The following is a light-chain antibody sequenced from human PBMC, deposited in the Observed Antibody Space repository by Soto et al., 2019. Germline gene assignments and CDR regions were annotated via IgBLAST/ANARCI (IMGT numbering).Light chain of an antibody. Sequence: QSALTQPASVSASPGQSITISCTGTSSDVGKYHLVSWYQQHPGKAPKLMIYEAIERRSGVSNRFSGSKSGNTASLTISGLQTEDEADYCGSSSSGGTGVVFGGGTKLTVL. V-gene: IGLV2-23*01. CDR3: SSSSGGTGVV. J-gene: IGLJ2*01. CDR2: EAI. CDR1: SSDVGKYHL.